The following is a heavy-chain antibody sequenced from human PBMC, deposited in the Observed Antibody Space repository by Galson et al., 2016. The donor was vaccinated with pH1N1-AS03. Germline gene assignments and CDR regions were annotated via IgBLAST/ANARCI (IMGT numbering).Heavy chain of an antibody. J-gene: IGHJ2*01. Sequence: SVKVSCKASGYPFTAYYMHWVRQAPGQGLEWMGRSNPDTGGTNSAQEFQGRVTLTMDTSSRTAYMALTWLTPDATAVDYWSRDLRGGDRHTDWYLDPWGRGTLVTVSS. CDR2: SNPDTGGT. D-gene: IGHD2-21*02. CDR1: GYPFTAYY. V-gene: IGHV1-2*06. CDR3: SRDLRGGDRHTDWYLDP.